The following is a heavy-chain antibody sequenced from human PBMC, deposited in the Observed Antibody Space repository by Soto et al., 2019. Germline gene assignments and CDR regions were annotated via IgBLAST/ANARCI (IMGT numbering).Heavy chain of an antibody. D-gene: IGHD3-9*01. Sequence: SETLSLTCAVSGGSISSGGYSWSWIRQPPGKGLEWIGYIYHSGSTYYNPSLKSRVTISVDRSKNQFSLKLTSVTAADTAVYYCAKAAGVLRYFDWPLDYWGQGTLVTVSS. V-gene: IGHV4-30-2*01. CDR3: AKAAGVLRYFDWPLDY. CDR1: GGSISSGGYS. CDR2: IYHSGST. J-gene: IGHJ4*02.